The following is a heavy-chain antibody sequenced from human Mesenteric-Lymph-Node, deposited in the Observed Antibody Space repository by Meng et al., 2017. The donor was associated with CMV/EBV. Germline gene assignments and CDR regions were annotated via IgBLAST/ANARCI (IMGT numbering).Heavy chain of an antibody. CDR1: GNSFTNSW. V-gene: IGHV5-51*01. J-gene: IGHJ4*02. CDR3: ARAPGRLTSTDY. CDR2: VYPGDSDT. D-gene: IGHD2-15*01. Sequence: GESLKISCKGSGNSFTNSWIGWVRQMPGKGLEWMGIVYPGDSDTRYSPSFQGQVTISVDKSVSTAYLQWSSLKASDTAIYYCARAPGRLTSTDYWGEGTLVTVSS.